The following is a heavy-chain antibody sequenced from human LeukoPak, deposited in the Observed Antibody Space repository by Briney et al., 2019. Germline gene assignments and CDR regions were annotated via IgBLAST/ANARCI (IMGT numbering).Heavy chain of an antibody. CDR1: GGSISSYY. CDR2: IYYSGST. CDR3: ARGEDLWLPFDY. J-gene: IGHJ4*02. V-gene: IGHV4-59*01. Sequence: PSETLSLTCTVSGGSISSYYWSWIRQPPGKGLEWIGYIYYSGSTNYNPSLKSRVTISVDTSKNQFSLKLSSVTAADTAVYYCARGEDLWLPFDYWGQGTLVTVSS. D-gene: IGHD5-18*01.